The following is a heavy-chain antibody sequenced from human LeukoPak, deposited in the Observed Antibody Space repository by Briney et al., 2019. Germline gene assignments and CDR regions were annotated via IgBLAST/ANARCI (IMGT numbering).Heavy chain of an antibody. D-gene: IGHD6-19*01. V-gene: IGHV3-64*01. CDR3: ARDLTNGWHYFDY. CDR2: IGNNGDTT. J-gene: IGHJ4*02. Sequence: PGGSLRLSCPASGFTFSSHAMHWVRQAPGKGLEYVSGIGNNGDTTYYANSVKGRFTISRDNSKNTLYLEMGSLRAEDMAVYYCARDLTNGWHYFDYWGQGTLVTVSS. CDR1: GFTFSSHA.